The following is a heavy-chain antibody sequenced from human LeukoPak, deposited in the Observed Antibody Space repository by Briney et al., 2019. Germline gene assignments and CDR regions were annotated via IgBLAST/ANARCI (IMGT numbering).Heavy chain of an antibody. Sequence: ASVKVSCKASGYTFTGYYMHWVRQAPGQGLEWMGWINPNSGGTNHAQKFQGRVTMTRDTSISTAYMELSRLRSDDTAVYYCASPGRGYSYGLDAFDIWGQGTMVTVSS. V-gene: IGHV1-2*02. CDR2: INPNSGGT. J-gene: IGHJ3*02. CDR3: ASPGRGYSYGLDAFDI. D-gene: IGHD5-18*01. CDR1: GYTFTGYY.